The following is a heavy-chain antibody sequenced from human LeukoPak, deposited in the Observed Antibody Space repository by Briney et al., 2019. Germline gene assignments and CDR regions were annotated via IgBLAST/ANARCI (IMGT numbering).Heavy chain of an antibody. CDR3: ARDLGYDFWSGQFDAFDI. Sequence: GGSLRLSCAASGFTFSSYSMNWVRQAPGKGLEWVSSISSSSSYIYYADSVKGRFTISRDNAKNSLYLRMNSLRAEDTAVYYCARDLGYDFWSGQFDAFDIWGQGTMVTVSS. CDR1: GFTFSSYS. CDR2: ISSSSSYI. V-gene: IGHV3-21*01. D-gene: IGHD3-3*01. J-gene: IGHJ3*02.